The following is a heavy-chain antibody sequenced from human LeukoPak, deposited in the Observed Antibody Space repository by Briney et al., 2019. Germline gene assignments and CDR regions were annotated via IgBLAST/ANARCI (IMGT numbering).Heavy chain of an antibody. V-gene: IGHV4-34*01. CDR1: GGSISSYY. J-gene: IGHJ4*02. Sequence: SETLSLTCTVSGGSISSYYWSWIRQPPEKGLEWIGEINHSGSTNYNPSLKSRVTISVDTSKNQFSLKLSSVTAADTAVYYCARGRRRMVYANTYFDYWGQGTLVTVSS. CDR3: ARGRRRMVYANTYFDY. CDR2: INHSGST. D-gene: IGHD2-8*01.